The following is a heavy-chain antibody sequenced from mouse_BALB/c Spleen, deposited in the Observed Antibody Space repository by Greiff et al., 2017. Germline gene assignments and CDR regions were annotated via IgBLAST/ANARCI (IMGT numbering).Heavy chain of an antibody. Sequence: EVQLQESGGGLVQPGGSRKLSCAASGFTFSSFGMHWVRQAPEKGLEWVAYISSGSSTIYYADTVKGRFTISRDNPKNTLFLQMTSLRSEDTAMYYCARSGLHYAMDYWGQGTSVTVSS. J-gene: IGHJ4*01. V-gene: IGHV5-17*02. CDR3: ARSGLHYAMDY. CDR2: ISSGSSTI. CDR1: GFTFSSFG.